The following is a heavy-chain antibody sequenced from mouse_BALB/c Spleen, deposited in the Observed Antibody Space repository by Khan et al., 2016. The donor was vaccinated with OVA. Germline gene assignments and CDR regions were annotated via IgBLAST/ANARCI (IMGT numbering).Heavy chain of an antibody. J-gene: IGHJ3*01. Sequence: EVQLQESGGDLVKPGGSLKLSCAASGFTFSSYSMSWVRQTPDKRLEWVASISSGGDYTYYPDSVKGRFTITRDNSNNTVYLQMSELKSEDTAMYYCAEELTGWFAYWGQGTLVTVSA. D-gene: IGHD4-1*01. CDR1: GFTFSSYS. V-gene: IGHV5-6*01. CDR3: AEELTGWFAY. CDR2: ISSGGDYT.